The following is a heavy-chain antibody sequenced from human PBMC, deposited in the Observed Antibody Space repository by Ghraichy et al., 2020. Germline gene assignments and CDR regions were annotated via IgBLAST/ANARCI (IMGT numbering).Heavy chain of an antibody. CDR2: IKQDGSVK. CDR1: GFTFNKYW. CDR3: TRFDDFWREDASDI. Sequence: GGSLRLSCAASGFTFNKYWMSWVRQAPGKGPEWVANIKQDGSVKEYVDSVKGRFTISRDNAKISLYVQMNSLRVEDMAVYYCTRFDDFWREDASDIWGRGTKVTVSA. J-gene: IGHJ3*02. V-gene: IGHV3-7*01. D-gene: IGHD3-3*01.